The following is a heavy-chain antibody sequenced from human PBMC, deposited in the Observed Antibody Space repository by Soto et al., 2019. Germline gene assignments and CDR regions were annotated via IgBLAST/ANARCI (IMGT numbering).Heavy chain of an antibody. V-gene: IGHV3-23*01. CDR1: RFAFSSYA. CDR3: AKGLSGSGDYTWFEP. J-gene: IGHJ5*02. CDR2: IGGSGHST. Sequence: EVQLLESGGGLVQPGWSLRLSCATSRFAFSSYAMSWVRQAPGKGLEWVSAIGGSGHSTFYADSVRGRFTISRDNSKNTRYLQMDSLSAEDTAFNYCAKGLSGSGDYTWFEPWGPGTLVTVSS. D-gene: IGHD3-10*01.